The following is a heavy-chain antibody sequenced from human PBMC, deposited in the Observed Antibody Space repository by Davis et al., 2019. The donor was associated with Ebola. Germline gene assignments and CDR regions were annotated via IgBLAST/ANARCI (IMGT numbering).Heavy chain of an antibody. J-gene: IGHJ4*02. CDR1: GFTFRSYW. V-gene: IGHV3-7*01. CDR3: VRDRGWLQHDF. D-gene: IGHD5-24*01. CDR2: IKGDGTNK. Sequence: PGGSLRLSCAASGFTFRSYWMTWVRQAPGKGLEWVAYIKGDGTNKNYVDSVKGRFTISRDNAKNSLSLQMNSLRAEDTAVYYCVRDRGWLQHDFWGQGTLVIVSS.